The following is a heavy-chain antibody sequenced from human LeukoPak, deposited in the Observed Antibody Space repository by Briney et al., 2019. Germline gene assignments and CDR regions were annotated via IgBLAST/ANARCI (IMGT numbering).Heavy chain of an antibody. CDR2: IGPYNGNT. Sequence: ASVKVSCKTSGYTFTSYDIGWVRQAPGQGLEWMGWIGPYNGNTNYAQRLQGRVTLTTDTSTSTAYMELRSLRSDDTAVYYCARAAEDLDYWGQGTLVTVSS. CDR1: GYTFTSYD. J-gene: IGHJ4*02. CDR3: ARAAEDLDY. V-gene: IGHV1-18*01.